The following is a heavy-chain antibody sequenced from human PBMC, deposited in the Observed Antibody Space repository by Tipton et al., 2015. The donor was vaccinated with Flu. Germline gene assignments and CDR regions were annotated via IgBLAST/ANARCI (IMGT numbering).Heavy chain of an antibody. V-gene: IGHV4-39*01. D-gene: IGHD4-17*01. CDR1: GGSISSSSYY. Sequence: TLSLTCTASGGSISSSSYYWGWIRQPPGKGLEWIGSIYYSGSTYYNPSLKSRVTISVDTSKNQFSLKLSSVTAADTAVYYCARGSHDYGDYSQDPWGQGTLVTVSS. CDR2: IYYSGST. CDR3: ARGSHDYGDYSQDP. J-gene: IGHJ5*02.